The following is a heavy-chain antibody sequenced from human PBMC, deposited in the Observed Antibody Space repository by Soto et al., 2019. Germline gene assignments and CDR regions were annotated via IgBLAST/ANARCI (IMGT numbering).Heavy chain of an antibody. CDR2: INSDGSST. CDR3: VRTSLVVAAATREDY. J-gene: IGHJ4*02. CDR1: GFTFSSYW. D-gene: IGHD2-15*01. V-gene: IGHV3-74*01. Sequence: EVQLVESGGGLVQPGESLRLSCAASGFTFSSYWMHWVRQAPGKGLVWVSRINSDGSSTSYAGSVKGRFTISRDNAKNTRYLQMNSLRAEYTAVYYCVRTSLVVAAATREDYWGQGTLVTVSS.